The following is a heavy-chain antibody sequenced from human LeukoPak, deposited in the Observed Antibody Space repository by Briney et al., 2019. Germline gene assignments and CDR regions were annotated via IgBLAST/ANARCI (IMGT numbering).Heavy chain of an antibody. J-gene: IGHJ6*02. CDR2: IDHSGST. V-gene: IGHV4-34*01. CDR3: ARVPHYYGMDV. CDR1: GGSFSGYY. Sequence: SETLSLTCAVYGGSFSGYYWSWIRQPPGKGLEWIGEIDHSGSTNYNPSLKSRVTISVDTSKNQFSLKLSSVTAADTAVYYCARVPHYYGMDVWGQGTTVTVSS.